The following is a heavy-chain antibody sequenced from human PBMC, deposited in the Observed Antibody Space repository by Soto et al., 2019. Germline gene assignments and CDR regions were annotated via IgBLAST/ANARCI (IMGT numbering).Heavy chain of an antibody. V-gene: IGHV1-2*02. CDR2: INPNSGGT. D-gene: IGHD3-22*01. J-gene: IGHJ4*02. Sequence: GASVKASCKASGYTFTGYYMHWVRQAPGQGLEWMGWINPNSGGTNYAQKFQGRVTMTRDTSISTAYMELSRLRSDDTAVYYCAIDYYDSSGYYYFAYWGQRTLVIVSA. CDR3: AIDYYDSSGYYYFAY. CDR1: GYTFTGYY.